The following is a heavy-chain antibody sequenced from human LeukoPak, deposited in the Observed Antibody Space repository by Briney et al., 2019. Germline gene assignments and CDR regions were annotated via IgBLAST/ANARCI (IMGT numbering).Heavy chain of an antibody. J-gene: IGHJ4*02. V-gene: IGHV3-11*04. CDR1: GFTFSDYY. Sequence: GGSLRLSCAASGFTFSDYYMSWIRQAPGKGLEWVSYISSSGSTIYYADSVKGRFTISRDNAKNSLYLQMNSLRAEDTAVYYCASLNSGSYYLPWDYWGQGTLVTVSS. CDR3: ASLNSGSYYLPWDY. CDR2: ISSSGSTI. D-gene: IGHD1-26*01.